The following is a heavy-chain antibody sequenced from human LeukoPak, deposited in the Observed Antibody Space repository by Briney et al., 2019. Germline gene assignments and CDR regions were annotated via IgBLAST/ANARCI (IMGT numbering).Heavy chain of an antibody. Sequence: SETLSLTCTVSGGSISSGGYYWSWIRQHPGKGLEWIGYIYYSGSTYYNPSLKSRVTISVDTSKNQFSLKLCSVTAADTAVYYCAGGPSNYYGSGSLDVWGQGTTVTVSS. V-gene: IGHV4-31*03. D-gene: IGHD3-10*01. J-gene: IGHJ6*02. CDR2: IYYSGST. CDR3: AGGPSNYYGSGSLDV. CDR1: GGSISSGGYY.